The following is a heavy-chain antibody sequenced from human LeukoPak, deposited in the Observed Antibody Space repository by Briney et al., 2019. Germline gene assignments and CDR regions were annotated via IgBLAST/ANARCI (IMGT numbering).Heavy chain of an antibody. D-gene: IGHD1-1*01. Sequence: GGSLRLSCAASGFTFDDYAMHWVRQAPGKGLEWVSGISWNSGSIGYADSVKGRFTISRDNAKNSLYLQMNSLRAEDTALYYCARDTGPRMDVWGQGTTVTVSS. V-gene: IGHV3-9*01. CDR1: GFTFDDYA. CDR3: ARDTGPRMDV. J-gene: IGHJ6*02. CDR2: ISWNSGSI.